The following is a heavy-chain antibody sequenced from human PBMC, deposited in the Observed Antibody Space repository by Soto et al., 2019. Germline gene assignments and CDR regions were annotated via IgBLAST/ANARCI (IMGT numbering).Heavy chain of an antibody. D-gene: IGHD6-19*01. J-gene: IGHJ4*02. CDR2: INSDGSST. CDR1: GFTFSSYW. V-gene: IGHV3-74*01. Sequence: GGSLRLSCAASGFTFSSYWMHWVRQAPGKGLVWVSRINSDGSSTSYADSVKGRFTTSRDNAKNTLYLQMNSLRAEDTAVYYCARESVDGVAVALWGQGTLVTVSS. CDR3: ARESVDGVAVAL.